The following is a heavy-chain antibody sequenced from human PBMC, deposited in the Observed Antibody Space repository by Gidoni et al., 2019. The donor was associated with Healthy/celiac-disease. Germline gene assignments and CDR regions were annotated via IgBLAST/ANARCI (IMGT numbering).Heavy chain of an antibody. CDR3: AKDLLYSGSYYRGLDY. Sequence: EVQLLASGGGLVQPGGSLSLSCAASGFTFSRYAISWVLQDPGKGLEWGSAMSGSGGSKYYADAVKGRFTISRDKSKNTLYLQMNSLRAEDTAVYYCAKDLLYSGSYYRGLDYWGQGTLVTVSS. V-gene: IGHV3-23*01. CDR2: MSGSGGSK. CDR1: GFTFSRYA. J-gene: IGHJ4*02. D-gene: IGHD1-26*01.